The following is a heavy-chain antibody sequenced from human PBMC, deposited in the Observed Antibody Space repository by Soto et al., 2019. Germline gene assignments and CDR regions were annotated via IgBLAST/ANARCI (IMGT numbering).Heavy chain of an antibody. Sequence: GGSLRLSCTASGFTFGDYAMSWFRQAPGKGLEWVGFIRSKAYGGTTEYAASVKGRFTISRDDSKSIAYLQMNSLKTEDTAVYYCTSTKGYCSGGSCPPSNTYYYYYGMDVWGQGTTVTVSS. V-gene: IGHV3-49*03. J-gene: IGHJ6*02. D-gene: IGHD2-15*01. CDR3: TSTKGYCSGGSCPPSNTYYYYYGMDV. CDR2: IRSKAYGGTT. CDR1: GFTFGDYA.